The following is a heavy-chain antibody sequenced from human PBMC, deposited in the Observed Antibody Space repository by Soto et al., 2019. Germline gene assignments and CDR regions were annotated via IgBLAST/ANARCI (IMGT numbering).Heavy chain of an antibody. Sequence: SETLSLTCTVSGGSMSSHYWTWIRQSPGKGLEWIGYISYSGSTYYNPSLKSRVSISADTSKNQFSLRMNSMIAADTAVYYCARADPAASVGYWGQGXLVTVYS. CDR1: GGSMSSHY. J-gene: IGHJ4*02. CDR3: ARADPAASVGY. CDR2: ISYSGST. D-gene: IGHD2-2*01. V-gene: IGHV4-59*11.